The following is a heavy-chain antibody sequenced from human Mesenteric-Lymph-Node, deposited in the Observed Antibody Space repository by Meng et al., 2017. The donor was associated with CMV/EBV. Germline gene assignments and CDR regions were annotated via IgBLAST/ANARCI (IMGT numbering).Heavy chain of an antibody. V-gene: IGHV4-59*01. J-gene: IGHJ4*02. CDR1: GGSISSYY. D-gene: IGHD3-3*01. CDR3: ARGHYDFWSGYYTLGY. CDR2: IYYSGST. Sequence: GSLRLSCTVSGGSISSYYWSWIRQPPGKGLEWIGYIYYSGSTNYNPSLKSRVTISVDTSKNQFSLKLSSVTAADTAVYYCARGHYDFWSGYYTLGYWGQGTLVTVSS.